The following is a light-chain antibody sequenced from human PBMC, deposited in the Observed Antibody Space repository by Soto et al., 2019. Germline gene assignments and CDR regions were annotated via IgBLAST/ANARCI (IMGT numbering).Light chain of an antibody. CDR3: SSYTSSNAYV. V-gene: IGLV2-14*03. J-gene: IGLJ1*01. Sequence: HSVLTQPASLSVSPGQSIAISCTGTSSDVGGYNSVSWYQQHPGKAPKLMIYNVSNRPSGVSDRFSGSKSGNTASLTISGLQAEDEADYYCSSYTSSNAYVFGTGTKVTVL. CDR1: SSDVGGYNS. CDR2: NVS.